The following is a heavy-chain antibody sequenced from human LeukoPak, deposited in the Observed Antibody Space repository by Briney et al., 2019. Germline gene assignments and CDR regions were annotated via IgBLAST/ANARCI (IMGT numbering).Heavy chain of an antibody. D-gene: IGHD3-16*02. J-gene: IGHJ4*02. Sequence: GGSLRLSCAASGFTFSSYEMNWVRQAPGKGLEWVSYISSSGSTIYYADSVKGRFTISRDNAKNSLYLQMNSLRAEDTAVYHCARGSRESRYDYVWGSYRFPRYYFDYWGQGTLVTVSS. CDR2: ISSSGSTI. CDR1: GFTFSSYE. V-gene: IGHV3-48*03. CDR3: ARGSRESRYDYVWGSYRFPRYYFDY.